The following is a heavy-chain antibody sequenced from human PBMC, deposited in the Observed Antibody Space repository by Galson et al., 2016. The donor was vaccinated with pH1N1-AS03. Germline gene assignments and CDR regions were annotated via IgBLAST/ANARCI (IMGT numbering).Heavy chain of an antibody. Sequence: SETLSLTCPVSGGSIRNTFYFWGWVRQPPGRGLEWIGSIFYTGSAYYNPSLESRVTISIDTSRNQFSLNLASVTAAGTAVYYCARPAVSIPGTREWYFDLWGRGSLVTVSS. CDR1: GGSIRNTFYF. CDR3: ARPAVSIPGTREWYFDL. D-gene: IGHD1-26*01. J-gene: IGHJ2*01. CDR2: IFYTGSA. V-gene: IGHV4-39*07.